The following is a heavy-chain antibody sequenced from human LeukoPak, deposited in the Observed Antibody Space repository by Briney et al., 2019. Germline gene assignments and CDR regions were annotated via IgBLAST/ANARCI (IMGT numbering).Heavy chain of an antibody. CDR2: IWYDGSNK. CDR3: ARDVGTVVTPRHFDY. D-gene: IGHD4-23*01. V-gene: IGHV3-33*01. CDR1: GFTFSSYG. J-gene: IGHJ4*02. Sequence: PGRSLRLSCAASGFTFSSYGMHWVRQAPGKGLEWVAVIWYDGSNKYYADSVKGRFTISRDNSKNTLYLQMNSLRAEDTAVYYCARDVGTVVTPRHFDYWGQGTLVTVSS.